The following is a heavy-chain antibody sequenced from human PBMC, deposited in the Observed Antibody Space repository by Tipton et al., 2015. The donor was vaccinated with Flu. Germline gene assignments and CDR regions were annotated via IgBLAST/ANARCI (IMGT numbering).Heavy chain of an antibody. Sequence: LSCTISGGSISNYYWSWIRQSPERGLEWIGFAHYSGSTNYNPSLKSRVTLSLDTSKQQFSLNLKSVTAADTAVYYCARNYWGLQLDSWGQGALVIVSS. CDR3: ARNYWGLQLDS. D-gene: IGHD7-27*01. CDR2: AHYSGST. J-gene: IGHJ4*02. V-gene: IGHV4-59*08. CDR1: GGSISNYY.